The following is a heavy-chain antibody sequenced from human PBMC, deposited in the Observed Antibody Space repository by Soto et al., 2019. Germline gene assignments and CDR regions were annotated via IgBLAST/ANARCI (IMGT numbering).Heavy chain of an antibody. CDR1: GFTFSSYA. V-gene: IGHV3-30-3*01. J-gene: IGHJ4*02. D-gene: IGHD4-17*01. CDR2: ISYDGSNK. CDR3: ARDTGDDYGGATGGY. Sequence: QVQLVESGGGVVQPGRSLRLSCAASGFTFSSYAMHWVRQAPGKGLEWVAVISYDGSNKYYADSVKGRFTISRDNSKNTLYLQMNSLRAEDTAVYYCARDTGDDYGGATGGYWGQGTLVTVSS.